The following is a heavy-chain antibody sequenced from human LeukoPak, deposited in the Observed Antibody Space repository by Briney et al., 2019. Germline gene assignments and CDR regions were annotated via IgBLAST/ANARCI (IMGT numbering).Heavy chain of an antibody. D-gene: IGHD1-14*01. CDR2: IHYSGST. CDR1: GGSISSYY. CDR3: ARLQATWIQPHYYYYMDV. V-gene: IGHV4-59*12. Sequence: SETLSLTCTVSGGSISSYYWSWIRQPPGKGLEWIGYIHYSGSTNYNPSLKSRVTISVDTSKNQFSLKLSSVTAADTAVYYCARLQATWIQPHYYYYMDVWGKGTTVTISS. J-gene: IGHJ6*03.